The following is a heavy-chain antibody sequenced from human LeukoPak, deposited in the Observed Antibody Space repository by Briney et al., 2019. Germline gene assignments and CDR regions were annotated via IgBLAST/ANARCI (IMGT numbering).Heavy chain of an antibody. D-gene: IGHD6-19*01. CDR3: AKGRDSSGWNFDY. CDR2: ITGSGGTT. J-gene: IGHJ4*02. CDR1: GFTFSNYG. V-gene: IGHV3-23*01. Sequence: PGGSLRLSCAASGFTFSNYGMSWVRQAPGKGLEWVSAITGSGGTTYYADSMKGRFTISRENSKNTLYLQMNSLRAEDTAVYYCAKGRDSSGWNFDYWGQGTLVTVSS.